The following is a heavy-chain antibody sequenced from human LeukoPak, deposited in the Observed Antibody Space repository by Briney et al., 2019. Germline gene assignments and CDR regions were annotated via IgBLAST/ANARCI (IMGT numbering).Heavy chain of an antibody. CDR1: GGTFSSYT. D-gene: IGHD6-13*01. CDR2: IIPILGIA. Sequence: ASVKVSCKASGGTFSSYTISWVQQAPGQGLEWMGRIIPILGIANYAQKFQGRVTITADKSTSTAYMELSSLRSEDTAVYYCARESPSSSWTFDYWGQGTLVTVSS. J-gene: IGHJ4*02. V-gene: IGHV1-69*04. CDR3: ARESPSSSWTFDY.